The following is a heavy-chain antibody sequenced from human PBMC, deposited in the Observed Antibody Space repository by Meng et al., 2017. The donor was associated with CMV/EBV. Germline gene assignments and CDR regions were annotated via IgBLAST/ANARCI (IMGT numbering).Heavy chain of an antibody. Sequence: GGSLRPSCAASGFTFSSYSMNWVRQAQGKGLEWVSSISSSSSYIYYEDSVKGRLTIARDNAKNSMYLQMNSLRAEDTAVYYCARGSSMIVVVNFDYWGQGTLVTVSS. D-gene: IGHD3-22*01. V-gene: IGHV3-21*04. CDR2: ISSSSSYI. J-gene: IGHJ4*02. CDR3: ARGSSMIVVVNFDY. CDR1: GFTFSSYS.